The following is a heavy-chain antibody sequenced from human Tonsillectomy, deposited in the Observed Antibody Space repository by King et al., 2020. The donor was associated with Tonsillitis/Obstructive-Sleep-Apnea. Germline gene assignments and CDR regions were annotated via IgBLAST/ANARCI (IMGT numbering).Heavy chain of an antibody. V-gene: IGHV1-46*03. J-gene: IGHJ6*02. D-gene: IGHD2-2*01. CDR3: ARDCSSISCLSYYGMDV. Sequence: QLVQSGAEVKKPGASVKVSCKASGYTFTSYYMHWVRQAPGQGLEWMGIINPSGGSTSYAQKFQGRVTMTRDTSTSTVYMELSSLRSEDTAVYYCARDCSSISCLSYYGMDVWGQGTTVTVSS. CDR2: INPSGGST. CDR1: GYTFTSYY.